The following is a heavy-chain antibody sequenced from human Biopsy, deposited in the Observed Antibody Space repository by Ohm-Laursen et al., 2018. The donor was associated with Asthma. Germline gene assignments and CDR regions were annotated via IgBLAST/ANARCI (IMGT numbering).Heavy chain of an antibody. V-gene: IGHV3-30*18. Sequence: SLRLSCAASGFTFSSSWMHWVRRAPGKGPEWVALISRDGREKVYGDSVKGRFTISRDNFKNTLHLQMNNLRPGDSPLYHRAKDRFDGSVTSSYYYYGIDIWGQGTSVTVAS. D-gene: IGHD3-10*01. CDR1: GFTFSSSW. CDR2: ISRDGREK. CDR3: AKDRFDGSVTSSYYYYGIDI. J-gene: IGHJ6*02.